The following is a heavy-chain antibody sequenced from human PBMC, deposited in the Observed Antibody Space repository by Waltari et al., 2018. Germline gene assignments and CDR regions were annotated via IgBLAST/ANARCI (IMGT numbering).Heavy chain of an antibody. CDR2: IWYDGSNK. V-gene: IGHV3-33*01. CDR1: GLPFSSYG. D-gene: IGHD1-1*01. J-gene: IGHJ4*02. Sequence: QVQLVESGGGVVQPGRSLRLPCAASGLPFSSYGMQWVRQAPGKGLEWVAVIWYDGSNKYYADSVKGRVTISRDNSKNTLYLQMNSLRAEDTAVYYYASGLGYMDYWGQGTLVTVSS. CDR3: ASGLGYMDY.